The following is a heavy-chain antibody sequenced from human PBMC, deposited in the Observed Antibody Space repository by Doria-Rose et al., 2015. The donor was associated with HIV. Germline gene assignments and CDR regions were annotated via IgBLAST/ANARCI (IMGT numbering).Heavy chain of an antibody. Sequence: PEVKKPGASVKVSCTASGYTFTSYGISWVRQAPGQGLEWMGWIGVYNGNTIYAQTLQGRVTMTTDTSTSTAYVELRSLRSDDTAVYYCARDALGATPFDSWGQGTLVTVS. CDR3: ARDALGATPFDS. J-gene: IGHJ5*01. CDR2: IGVYNGNT. D-gene: IGHD1-26*01. CDR1: GYTFTSYG. V-gene: IGHV1-18*04.